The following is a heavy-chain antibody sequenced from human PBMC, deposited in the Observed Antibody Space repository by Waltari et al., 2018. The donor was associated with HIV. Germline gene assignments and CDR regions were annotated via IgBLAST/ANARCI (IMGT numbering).Heavy chain of an antibody. CDR2: RSYDATMR. J-gene: IGHJ4*02. Sequence: QVQLVVSGGGVVQPGRSLRLSCAASGSIFSDYAWNWVRQAPGEGMEMGAIRSYDATMRQYSGSEKGRIAISRDAYENALFLQINSLRSEVSSVNNCTRETPYTDTWPFGYWGQGTLFTVSS. D-gene: IGHD3-16*01. CDR1: GSIFSDYA. V-gene: IGHV3-30*09. CDR3: TRETPYTDTWPFGY.